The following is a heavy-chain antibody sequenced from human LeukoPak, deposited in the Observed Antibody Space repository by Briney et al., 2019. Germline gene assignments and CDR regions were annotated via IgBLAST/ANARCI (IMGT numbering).Heavy chain of an antibody. CDR1: GGSISSYY. CDR2: IYTSGST. D-gene: IGHD6-13*01. J-gene: IGHJ4*02. Sequence: SSETLSLTCTVSGGSISSYYWSWIRQPAGKGLEWIGRIYTSGSTNYNPSLKSRVTVSVDTSKNQFSLKLSSVTAADTAVYYCARESRTGYSSSWYSINFDYWGQGTLVTVSS. CDR3: ARESRTGYSSSWYSINFDY. V-gene: IGHV4-4*07.